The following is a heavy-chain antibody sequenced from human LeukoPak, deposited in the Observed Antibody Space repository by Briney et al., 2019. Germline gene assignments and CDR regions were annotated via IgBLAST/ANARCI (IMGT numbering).Heavy chain of an antibody. CDR3: ARDSYYYDSRGYYYFGEYYFDN. Sequence: GASVKVSCKASGYTFTSYTMHWVRQAPGQRFEWMGWINAGNGNTKYPQKFQGRVTITRDTSASTAYMELSSLRSEDTAVYYCARDSYYYDSRGYYYFGEYYFDNWGQGTLVTVSS. CDR2: INAGNGNT. D-gene: IGHD3-22*01. J-gene: IGHJ4*02. V-gene: IGHV1-3*01. CDR1: GYTFTSYT.